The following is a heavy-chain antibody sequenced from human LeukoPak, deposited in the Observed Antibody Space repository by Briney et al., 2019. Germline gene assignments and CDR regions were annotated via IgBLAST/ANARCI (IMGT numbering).Heavy chain of an antibody. CDR2: ISSSSSYI. CDR3: ATTRRDFWSGFDAFDI. Sequence: PGGSLRLSCAASGFTFSSYSMNWVRQAPGKGLEWVSSISSSSSYIYYADSVKGRFTISRDNAKNSLYLQMNSLRAEDTAVYYYATTRRDFWSGFDAFDIWGQGTMVTVSS. J-gene: IGHJ3*02. D-gene: IGHD3-3*01. V-gene: IGHV3-21*01. CDR1: GFTFSSYS.